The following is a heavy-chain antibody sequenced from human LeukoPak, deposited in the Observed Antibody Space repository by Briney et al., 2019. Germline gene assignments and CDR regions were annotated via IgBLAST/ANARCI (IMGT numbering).Heavy chain of an antibody. V-gene: IGHV3-53*01. J-gene: IGHJ4*02. CDR1: GFTVSSNY. D-gene: IGHD5-18*01. CDR3: ARVPGYSYGIDY. Sequence: GGSLRLSCAASGFTVSSNYMSWVRQAPGKGLEWVSVIYSGGSTYYADSVKGRFTISRDNSKNTLYLQMNSLRAEDTAVYYCARVPGYSYGIDYWGQGTLVTVSS. CDR2: IYSGGST.